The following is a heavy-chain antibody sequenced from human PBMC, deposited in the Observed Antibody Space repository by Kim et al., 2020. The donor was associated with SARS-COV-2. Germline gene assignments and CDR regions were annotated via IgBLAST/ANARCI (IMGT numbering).Heavy chain of an antibody. CDR2: IYYSGST. Sequence: SETLSLTCTVSGGSISSYYWSWIRQPPGKGLEWIGYIYYSGSTNYNPSLKSRVTISVDTSKNQFSLKLSSVTAADTAVYYCARAKVPAAILFDYWGQGTLVTVSS. CDR1: GGSISSYY. CDR3: ARAKVPAAILFDY. J-gene: IGHJ4*02. V-gene: IGHV4-59*13. D-gene: IGHD2-2*01.